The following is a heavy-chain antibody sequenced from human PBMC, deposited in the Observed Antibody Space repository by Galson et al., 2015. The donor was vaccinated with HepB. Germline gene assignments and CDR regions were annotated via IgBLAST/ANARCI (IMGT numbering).Heavy chain of an antibody. D-gene: IGHD5-24*01. CDR3: AGGKDGYDLFVH. J-gene: IGHJ5*02. Sequence: SLRLSCEASGFTFSSHNMNWVRQAPGQGLEWVSSISSSSSNIYNAHSVRGRFTITRDNSKKSPYLQMNSLRAEDTAVYYWAGGKDGYDLFVHWGQGTLVTVSS. CDR2: ISSSSSNI. V-gene: IGHV3-21*01. CDR1: GFTFSSHN.